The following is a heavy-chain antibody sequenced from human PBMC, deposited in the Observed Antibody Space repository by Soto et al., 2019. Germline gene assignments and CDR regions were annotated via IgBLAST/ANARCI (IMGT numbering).Heavy chain of an antibody. V-gene: IGHV4-59*08. CDR1: GASISSYY. Sequence: PLETLSLTCTVSGASISSYYWSWIRQPPGKGLEWIGYIYYSGSTNYNPSLKSRVTISVDTSKNQFSLKLSSVTAADTAVYYCARHVAEDFDYWGQGTLVTVS. D-gene: IGHD6-19*01. CDR3: ARHVAEDFDY. J-gene: IGHJ4*02. CDR2: IYYSGST.